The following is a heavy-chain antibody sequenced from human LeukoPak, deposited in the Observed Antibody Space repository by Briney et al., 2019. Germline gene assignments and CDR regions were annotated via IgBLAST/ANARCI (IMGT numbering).Heavy chain of an antibody. CDR1: GGSISSSSYY. CDR3: ARGGLSSGWYYFDY. V-gene: IGHV4-39*07. Sequence: SETLSLTCTVSGGSISSSSYYWGWIRQPPGKGLEWIGSIYYSGSTYYNPSLKSRVTISVDTSKNQFSLKLSSVTAADTAVYYCARGGLSSGWYYFDYWGQGTLVTVSS. J-gene: IGHJ4*02. D-gene: IGHD6-19*01. CDR2: IYYSGST.